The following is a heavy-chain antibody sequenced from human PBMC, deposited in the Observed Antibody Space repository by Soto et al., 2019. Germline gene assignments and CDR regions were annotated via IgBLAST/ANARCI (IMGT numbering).Heavy chain of an antibody. Sequence: SETLSLTCTVSGGSISSYYWSWIRQPPGKGLEWIGYIYYSGSTNYNPSLKSRVTISVDTSKNQFSLKLSSVTAADTAVYYCARERDSSGYYVNWGQGTLVTVSS. J-gene: IGHJ4*02. CDR2: IYYSGST. CDR1: GGSISSYY. D-gene: IGHD3-22*01. CDR3: ARERDSSGYYVN. V-gene: IGHV4-59*12.